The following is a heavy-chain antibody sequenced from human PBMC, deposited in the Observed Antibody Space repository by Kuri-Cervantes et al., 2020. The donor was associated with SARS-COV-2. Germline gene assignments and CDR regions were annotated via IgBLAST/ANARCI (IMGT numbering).Heavy chain of an antibody. CDR1: GFTFSSYG. J-gene: IGHJ2*01. CDR3: ARPPPGYCSSTSCYTGGDFDL. Sequence: GESLKISCAASGFTFSSYGMHWVRQAPGKGLEWVAVISYDGSNKYYADSVKGRFTISRDNSKNTLYLQMNSLRAEDTAVYYCARPPPGYCSSTSCYTGGDFDLWGRGTLVTVSS. V-gene: IGHV3-30*03. CDR2: ISYDGSNK. D-gene: IGHD2-2*02.